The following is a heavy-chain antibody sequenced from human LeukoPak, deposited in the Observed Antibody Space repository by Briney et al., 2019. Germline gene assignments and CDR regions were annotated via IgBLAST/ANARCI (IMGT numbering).Heavy chain of an antibody. CDR3: ARDYSPGRLYYYDSSGYLGFDY. J-gene: IGHJ4*02. CDR2: ISSSGSTI. V-gene: IGHV3-11*04. Sequence: GSLRLSCAASGFTFSDYYMSWIRQAPGKGVEWVSYISSSGSTIYYADSVKGRFTISRDNAKNSLYLQMNNLRAEDTAVYYCARDYSPGRLYYYDSSGYLGFDYWGQGTLVTVSS. CDR1: GFTFSDYY. D-gene: IGHD3-22*01.